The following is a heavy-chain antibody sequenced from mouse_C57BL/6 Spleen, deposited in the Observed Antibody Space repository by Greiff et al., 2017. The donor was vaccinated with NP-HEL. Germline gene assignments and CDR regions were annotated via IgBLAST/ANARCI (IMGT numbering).Heavy chain of an antibody. CDR3: ARWGHAYAMDY. D-gene: IGHD6-1*01. V-gene: IGHV7-3*01. J-gene: IGHJ4*01. Sequence: EVHLVESGGGLVQPGGSLSLSCAASGFTFTDYYMSWVRQPPGKALEWLGFIRNKANGYTTEYSASVKGRFTISRDNSQSILYLQMNALRAEDSATYYCARWGHAYAMDYWGQGTSVTVSS. CDR2: IRNKANGYTT. CDR1: GFTFTDYY.